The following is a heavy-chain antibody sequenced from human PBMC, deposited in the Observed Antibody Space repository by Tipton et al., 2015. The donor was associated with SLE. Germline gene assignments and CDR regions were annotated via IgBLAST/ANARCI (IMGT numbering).Heavy chain of an antibody. V-gene: IGHV3-30*02. J-gene: IGHJ4*02. CDR2: IRYDGSNK. Sequence: SLRLSCAASGFTFSNYAMHWVRQAPGKGLEWVAFIRYDGSNKYYADSVKGRFTISRDNSKNTLYLQMNSLRAEDTAVYYCAKDRSLTIFGVVTYYFDYWGQGTLVTVSS. CDR1: GFTFSNYA. CDR3: AKDRSLTIFGVVTYYFDY. D-gene: IGHD3-3*01.